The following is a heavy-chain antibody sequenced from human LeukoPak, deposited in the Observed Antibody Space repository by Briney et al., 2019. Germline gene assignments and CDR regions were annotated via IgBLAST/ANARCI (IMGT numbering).Heavy chain of an antibody. Sequence: PGGSLRLSCAASGFTFSSYGMHWVRQAPGKGLEWVAVIRYDGSNKYYADSVKGRFTISRDNSKNTLYLQMNSLRAEDTAVYYCAKDPTDNSGWLIFGNWGQGTLVTVSS. CDR2: IRYDGSNK. D-gene: IGHD6-19*01. CDR3: AKDPTDNSGWLIFGN. CDR1: GFTFSSYG. V-gene: IGHV3-30*02. J-gene: IGHJ4*02.